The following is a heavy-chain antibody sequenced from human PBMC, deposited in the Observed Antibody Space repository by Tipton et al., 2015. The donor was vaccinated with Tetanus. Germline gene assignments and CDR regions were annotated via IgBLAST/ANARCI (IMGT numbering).Heavy chain of an antibody. Sequence: LRLSCTVSGASINAGGYLWTWVRQHPGKGLEWIGNIYYTALTSYSPSLNGRVRIAVDTSKNQFSLSLTSVTAADTAVYFCARGLPREPSYLDYWGQGKQVTVSS. CDR2: IYYTALT. CDR1: GASINAGGYL. V-gene: IGHV4-31*02. D-gene: IGHD1-26*01. J-gene: IGHJ4*02. CDR3: ARGLPREPSYLDY.